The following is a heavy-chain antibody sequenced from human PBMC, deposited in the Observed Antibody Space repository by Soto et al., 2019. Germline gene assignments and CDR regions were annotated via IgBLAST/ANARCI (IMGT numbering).Heavy chain of an antibody. CDR3: AKEECAFCSGGGCPRLAY. CDR2: ISCITGSK. Sequence: EVQLLESGGGLVQPGGSLRLSCAASGFTFSKSAISWVRQAPGKGLEWVPAISCITGSKYYADSVKGRFTISRDNSKNTLYLQMNSLRAEDMAIYYCAKEECAFCSGGGCPRLAYWGQGALVTVSS. J-gene: IGHJ4*02. CDR1: GFTFSKSA. V-gene: IGHV3-23*01. D-gene: IGHD2-15*01.